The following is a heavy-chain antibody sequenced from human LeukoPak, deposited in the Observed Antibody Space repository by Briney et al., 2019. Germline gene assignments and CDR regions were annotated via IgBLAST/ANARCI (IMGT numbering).Heavy chain of an antibody. J-gene: IGHJ6*03. Sequence: SETLSLTCTVSGGSLTSTSHYWDWVCQPPGKGLEWLGSIYSSGSTYYNPSLKSRVTVSFDTSKNQFSLELSSVTAADTAIYYCARRKGDRDRFPYYYYMDVWGKGTTVTISS. CDR2: IYSSGST. V-gene: IGHV4-39*01. CDR1: GGSLTSTSHY. CDR3: ARRKGDRDRFPYYYYMDV. D-gene: IGHD2-21*02.